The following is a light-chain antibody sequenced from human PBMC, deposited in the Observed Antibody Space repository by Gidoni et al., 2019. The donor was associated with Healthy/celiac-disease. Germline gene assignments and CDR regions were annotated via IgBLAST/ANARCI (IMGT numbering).Light chain of an antibody. J-gene: IGKJ4*01. CDR2: DAS. Sequence: EIVFTQSPATLSLSPGERATLSCRASQSVSSYLAWYQQKPGQAPRLLIYDASNRATGIPARFSGSGSGTDVTLNISSLEPEDFAVYYCQQRSNWPLTFGGGTKVEIK. CDR3: QQRSNWPLT. CDR1: QSVSSY. V-gene: IGKV3-11*01.